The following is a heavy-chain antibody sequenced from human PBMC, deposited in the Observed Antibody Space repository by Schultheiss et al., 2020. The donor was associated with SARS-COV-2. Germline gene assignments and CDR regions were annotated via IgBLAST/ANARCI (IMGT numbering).Heavy chain of an antibody. CDR2: INPNSGGT. D-gene: IGHD4-17*01. CDR3: ARGSPDYGETGYYYGMDV. J-gene: IGHJ6*02. V-gene: IGHV1-8*03. Sequence: ASVKVSCKASGYTFTSYDINWVRQATGQGLEWMGWINPNSGGTNYAQKFQGRVTITADKSTSTAYMELSSLRSEDTAVYYCARGSPDYGETGYYYGMDVWGQGTTVTVSS. CDR1: GYTFTSYD.